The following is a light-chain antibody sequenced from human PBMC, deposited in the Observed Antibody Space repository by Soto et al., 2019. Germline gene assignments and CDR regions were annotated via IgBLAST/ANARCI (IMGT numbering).Light chain of an antibody. CDR3: QQYYSTPLT. CDR1: HIVLYSSNNKNY. J-gene: IGKJ4*01. V-gene: IGKV4-1*01. CDR2: WAS. Sequence: DILVTQSPDSLAVSLCERAAMNFESGHIVLYSSNNKNYLAWYQQKPGQPPKLLIYWASTRESGVPDRFSGSGSGTDFTLTISSLQAEDVAVYYCQQYYSTPLTFGGGTKVAIK.